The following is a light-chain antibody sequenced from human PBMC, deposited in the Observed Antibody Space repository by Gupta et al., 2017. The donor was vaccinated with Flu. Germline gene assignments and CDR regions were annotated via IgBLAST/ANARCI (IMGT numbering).Light chain of an antibody. V-gene: IGKV1-5*03. CDR3: QQDNSFSCS. J-gene: IGKJ2*04. CDR2: KAS. CDR1: QSISSW. Sequence: DIQMTQSPSTLSASVGDRVTITCRASQSISSWLAWYQQNPGKAPKVLIYKASRLQTGVPSRFSGSGSGTEFTLTISSLQPDDFATYYCQQDNSFSCSFGQGTKVEIK.